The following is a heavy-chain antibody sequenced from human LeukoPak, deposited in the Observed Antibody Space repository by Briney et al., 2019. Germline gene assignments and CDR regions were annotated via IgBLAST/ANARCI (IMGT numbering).Heavy chain of an antibody. V-gene: IGHV3-53*01. Sequence: PGGSLRLSCEASGFTVSSNYMSWVRQAPGKGLEWVSVIYGGGSTYYADSVKGRFTISRDTSKNMLYLQMNSLRAEDTAVYYCASWPGGWYGEDSWGQGTLVTVSS. CDR3: ASWPGGWYGEDS. D-gene: IGHD6-19*01. CDR1: GFTVSSNY. J-gene: IGHJ4*02. CDR2: IYGGGST.